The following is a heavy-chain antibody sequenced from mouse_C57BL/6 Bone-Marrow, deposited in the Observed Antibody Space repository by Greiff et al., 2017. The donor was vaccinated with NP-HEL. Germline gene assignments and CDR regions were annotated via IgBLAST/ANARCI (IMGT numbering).Heavy chain of an antibody. Sequence: QVQLQQPGAELVKPGASVKMSCKASGYTFTSYWITWVKQRPGQGLEWIGDIYPGSGSTNYNEKCKSKATLTVDTSSSTAYMQLSSLTSEDSAVYYCARRGVDSSGYVDYWGQGTTLTVSS. CDR2: IYPGSGST. J-gene: IGHJ2*01. CDR1: GYTFTSYW. D-gene: IGHD3-2*02. CDR3: ARRGVDSSGYVDY. V-gene: IGHV1-55*01.